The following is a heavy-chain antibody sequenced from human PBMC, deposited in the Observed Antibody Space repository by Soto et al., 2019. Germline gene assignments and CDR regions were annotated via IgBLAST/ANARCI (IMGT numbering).Heavy chain of an antibody. CDR2: ISAYNGNT. CDR1: GYTFTSYC. D-gene: IGHD2-2*01. Sequence: ASVKVSCKASGYTFTSYCISWVRQFPGQGIERMGWISAYNGNTNYAQKLEGRVTMTTDTSTSTAYMELRSLRSDDTAVYYCARDRDVVVPAANLYYGMDVWGQGSKVTLS. CDR3: ARDRDVVVPAANLYYGMDV. J-gene: IGHJ6*02. V-gene: IGHV1-18*04.